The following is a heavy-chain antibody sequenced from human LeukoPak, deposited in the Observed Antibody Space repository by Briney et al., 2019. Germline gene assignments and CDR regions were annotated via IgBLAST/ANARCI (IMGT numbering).Heavy chain of an antibody. Sequence: GGSLILSCAASGFTFNNYAMSWVRQAPGKGLEWVSAISASGGTTYYADSVKGRFTISRDNSENTLFLQMNSLRAEDTAVYYCAKEPREYCSSTSCPNWFDSWGQGTLVTVSS. CDR3: AKEPREYCSSTSCPNWFDS. J-gene: IGHJ5*01. V-gene: IGHV3-23*01. CDR1: GFTFNNYA. CDR2: ISASGGTT. D-gene: IGHD2-2*01.